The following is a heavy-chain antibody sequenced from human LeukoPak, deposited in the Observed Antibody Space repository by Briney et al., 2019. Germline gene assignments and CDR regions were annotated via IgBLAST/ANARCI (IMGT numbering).Heavy chain of an antibody. Sequence: PGGSLRLSCAASRFTFNSYAMNWVRQAPGKGLEWVSYISSSSSTIYYADSVKGRFTISRDNAKNPLYLQMNSLRAEDTAVYYCARDRIAVAGTSRWFDPWGQGTLVTVSS. V-gene: IGHV3-48*01. D-gene: IGHD6-19*01. J-gene: IGHJ5*02. CDR1: RFTFNSYA. CDR3: ARDRIAVAGTSRWFDP. CDR2: ISSSSSTI.